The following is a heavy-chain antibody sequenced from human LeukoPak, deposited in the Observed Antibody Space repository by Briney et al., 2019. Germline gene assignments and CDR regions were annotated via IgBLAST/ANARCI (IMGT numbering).Heavy chain of an antibody. Sequence: GESLKISSKGAGYSFTSYWICWVRPMRGKGLEMMGMIYPGDSDTSYSPTFQGQVTISADKSICTAYLQWRSLTASATDIYYCSGRVGTQYLFDYRGQGTLVTVSS. V-gene: IGHV5-51*01. J-gene: IGHJ4*02. CDR2: IYPGDSDT. CDR3: SGRVGTQYLFDY. CDR1: GYSFTSYW. D-gene: IGHD2/OR15-2a*01.